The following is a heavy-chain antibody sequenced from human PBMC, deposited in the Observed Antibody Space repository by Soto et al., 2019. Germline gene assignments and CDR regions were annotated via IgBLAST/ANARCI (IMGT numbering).Heavy chain of an antibody. CDR2: IYYSGST. CDR3: ARGGIAAAAPPDY. J-gene: IGHJ4*02. V-gene: IGHV4-31*03. D-gene: IGHD6-13*01. CDR1: GGSISSGGYY. Sequence: QVQLQESGPGLVKPSQTLSLTCTVSGGSISSGGYYWSWMRQHPGKGLEWIGYIYYSGSTYYNPSLKSRVTISVDTSKNQFSLKLSSVTAADTAVYYCARGGIAAAAPPDYWGQGTLVTVSS.